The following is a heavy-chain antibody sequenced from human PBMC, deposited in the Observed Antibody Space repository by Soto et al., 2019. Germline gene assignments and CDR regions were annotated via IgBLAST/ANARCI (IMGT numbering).Heavy chain of an antibody. V-gene: IGHV4-30-2*01. Sequence: QLQLQESGSGLVKPSQTLSLTCAVSGGSISSGGYSWSWIRQPPGKGLEWLGYIYHSGSTYYNPSLKSRVTISVDRFKNQFSLKLSSVTAADTAVYYCARAIGWFGELLGGYYFDYWGQGTLVTVSS. CDR3: ARAIGWFGELLGGYYFDY. CDR2: IYHSGST. D-gene: IGHD3-10*01. J-gene: IGHJ4*02. CDR1: GGSISSGGYS.